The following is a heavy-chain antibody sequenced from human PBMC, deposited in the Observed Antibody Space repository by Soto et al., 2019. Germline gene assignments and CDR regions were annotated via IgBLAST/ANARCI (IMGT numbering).Heavy chain of an antibody. D-gene: IGHD3-16*02. CDR1: GYTFTGYA. CDR3: ARSAVSTSGGLIGPFHY. V-gene: IGHV1-3*05. CDR2: INAGNGNT. J-gene: IGHJ4*02. Sequence: QVQLVQSGAEEKKPGASVKVSCKASGYTFTGYAMHWVRQAPGQRLEWMGWINAGNGNTKYSQKFQGRVTMTRDTSASTACMELSSLRSEDTAIYFCARSAVSTSGGLIGPFHYWGQGNLVTVSS.